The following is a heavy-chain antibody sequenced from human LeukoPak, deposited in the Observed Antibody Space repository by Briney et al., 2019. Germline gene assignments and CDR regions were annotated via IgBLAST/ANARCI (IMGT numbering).Heavy chain of an antibody. J-gene: IGHJ6*02. CDR1: GFTFSSYA. CDR3: AIDSSSWSYYYYGMDV. D-gene: IGHD6-13*01. CDR2: ISYDGSNK. Sequence: SGGSLRLSCAASGFTFSSYAMHWVRQAPGKGLEWVAVISYDGSNKYYADSVKGRFTISRDNSKNTLYLQMNSLRAEDTAVYYCAIDSSSWSYYYYGMDVWGQGTTVTVSS. V-gene: IGHV3-30-3*01.